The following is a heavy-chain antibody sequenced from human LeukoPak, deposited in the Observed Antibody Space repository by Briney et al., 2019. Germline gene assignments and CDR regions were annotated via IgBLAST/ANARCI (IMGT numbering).Heavy chain of an antibody. CDR2: VNPSDGAR. V-gene: IGHV1-46*01. Sequence: ASVKVSCKASGYPFSTYSLHWVRQAPGQGLEWMGFVNPSDGARIYAQKFQGRITMTRDTSTNTVFMELSSLRSEDTAVYYCARGLYYYDRSTYDDFDYWGQGTLVTVSS. CDR3: ARGLYYYDRSTYDDFDY. CDR1: GYPFSTYS. J-gene: IGHJ4*02. D-gene: IGHD3-22*01.